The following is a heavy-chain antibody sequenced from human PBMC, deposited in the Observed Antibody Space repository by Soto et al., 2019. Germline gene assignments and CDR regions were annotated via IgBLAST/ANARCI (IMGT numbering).Heavy chain of an antibody. Sequence: KPSDTLSLTSPVSGDSISIIYYWAWILQPPGKGLEWNWSIYHSETTYYNPSLQSRGTISVDTSMNQFSLKLSSVTAADSALYYCARTDSVGYYPYF. D-gene: IGHD3-22*01. CDR1: GDSISIIYY. J-gene: IGHJ4*01. CDR2: IYHSETT. CDR3: ARTDSVGYYPYF. V-gene: IGHV4-38-2*01.